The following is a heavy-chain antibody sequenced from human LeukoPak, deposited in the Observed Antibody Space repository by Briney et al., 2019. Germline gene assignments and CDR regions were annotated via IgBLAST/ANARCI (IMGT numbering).Heavy chain of an antibody. CDR2: ISSSSSYI. D-gene: IGHD3-22*01. Sequence: GGSLRLSCAASGFNFNTYTMNWVRQAPGKGLEWVSSISSSSSYIYYADSVKGRFTISRDNAKNSLYLQMNSLRAEDTAVYYCAREDHYDSSELIDCWGQGTLVTVSS. V-gene: IGHV3-21*01. CDR3: AREDHYDSSELIDC. J-gene: IGHJ4*02. CDR1: GFNFNTYT.